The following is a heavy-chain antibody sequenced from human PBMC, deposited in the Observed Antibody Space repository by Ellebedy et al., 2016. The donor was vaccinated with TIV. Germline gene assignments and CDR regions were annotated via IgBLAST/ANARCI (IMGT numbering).Heavy chain of an antibody. CDR3: ARDFEFMIYVNGGEYYHYALDV. Sequence: AASVQVSCKASGYAFTSYDINWVRQAPGQGLEWMGWINPNSGNTGYAQKFQGRVTMTRDNSISTAYMELSSLTSEDTAVYYCARDFEFMIYVNGGEYYHYALDVWGQGTTVTVAS. CDR1: GYAFTSYD. D-gene: IGHD3-10*02. V-gene: IGHV1-8*01. J-gene: IGHJ6*02. CDR2: INPNSGNT.